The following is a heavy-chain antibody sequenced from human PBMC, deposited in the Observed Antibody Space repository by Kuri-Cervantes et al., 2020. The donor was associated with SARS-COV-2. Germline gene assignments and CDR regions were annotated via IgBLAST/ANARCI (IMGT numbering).Heavy chain of an antibody. Sequence: SETLSLTCTVSGGSISSSSYYWGWIRQPPGKGLEWIGSTYYSGSTYYNPSLKSRVTISVDTSKNQFSLKLSSVTAADTAVYYCARSAFGATYYDFWSGFDYWGQGTLVTVSS. CDR2: TYYSGST. D-gene: IGHD3-3*01. CDR1: GGSISSSSYY. V-gene: IGHV4-39*01. CDR3: ARSAFGATYYDFWSGFDY. J-gene: IGHJ4*02.